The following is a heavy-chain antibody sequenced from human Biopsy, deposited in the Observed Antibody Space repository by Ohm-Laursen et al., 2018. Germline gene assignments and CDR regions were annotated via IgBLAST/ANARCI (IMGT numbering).Heavy chain of an antibody. Sequence: SDTLSLTCSVSGGSMTGYEWSWIRLAPGKGLEWIGYIYYSGGTKYNPSLASRVTFSVDMSRSQFSLKLYSVTAADTAVYYCARVEAGTYDALDIWGQGTTVTVSS. J-gene: IGHJ3*02. V-gene: IGHV4-59*07. D-gene: IGHD1-26*01. CDR3: ARVEAGTYDALDI. CDR2: IYYSGGT. CDR1: GGSMTGYE.